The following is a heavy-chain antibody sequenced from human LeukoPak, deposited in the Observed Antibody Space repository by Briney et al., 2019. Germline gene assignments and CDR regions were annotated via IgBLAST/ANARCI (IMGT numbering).Heavy chain of an antibody. Sequence: GGSLRLSCAASAFTFRSYWMSWVRQAPGKGLEWVATVKEDGSEKYYVDSVKGRFTVSGDNANNSLYLHMNSLRGEDTAVYFCARVDGGSYNLNWFDPWGQGTLVTVSS. V-gene: IGHV3-7*01. CDR1: AFTFRSYW. CDR2: VKEDGSEK. J-gene: IGHJ5*02. D-gene: IGHD3-10*01. CDR3: ARVDGGSYNLNWFDP.